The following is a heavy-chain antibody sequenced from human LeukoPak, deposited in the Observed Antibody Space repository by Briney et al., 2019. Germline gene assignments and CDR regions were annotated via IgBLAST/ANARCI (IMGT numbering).Heavy chain of an antibody. CDR1: GGSISDYS. V-gene: IGHV4-59*01. J-gene: IGHJ4*02. CDR3: ARAGGIRTAALDLDY. CDR2: LYYSGSA. Sequence: SETLSLTCTVSGGSISDYSWSWIRQPPGKGLEWIGNLYYSGSANHNPSLKSQVTISSDTSKNQFSLKLTSVTAADTAVYYCARAGGIRTAALDLDYWGQGTLVTVSS. D-gene: IGHD6-25*01.